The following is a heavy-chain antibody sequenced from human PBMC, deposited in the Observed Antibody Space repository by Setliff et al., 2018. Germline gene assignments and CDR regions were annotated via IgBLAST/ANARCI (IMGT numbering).Heavy chain of an antibody. CDR3: AKGSGAEAEGVYYYMDV. D-gene: IGHD6-19*01. CDR1: GFTFGNYA. J-gene: IGHJ6*03. Sequence: RLSCAASGFTFGNYAMHWVRQVPGKGLEWVSGISWDSSSLRYADSVKGRFTISRDNAKNFLYLEMNSLRADDKAFYYCAKGSGAEAEGVYYYMDVWGKGTRVTVSS. V-gene: IGHV3-9*01. CDR2: ISWDSSSL.